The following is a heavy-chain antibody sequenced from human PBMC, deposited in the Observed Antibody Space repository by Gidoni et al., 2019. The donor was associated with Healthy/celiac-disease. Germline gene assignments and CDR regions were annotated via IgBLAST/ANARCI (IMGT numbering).Heavy chain of an antibody. Sequence: QVQLVQSGAAVKKPGSSVKVSCKASGGTFSSYAISWVRQAPGHGLEWMGGIIPIFGTANYAQKFQGRVTITADESTSTACMELSSLRSEDTAVYYCARGRIAVAGYPYYYYGMDVWGQGTTVTVSS. D-gene: IGHD6-19*01. CDR2: IIPIFGTA. CDR3: ARGRIAVAGYPYYYYGMDV. V-gene: IGHV1-69*01. J-gene: IGHJ6*02. CDR1: GGTFSSYA.